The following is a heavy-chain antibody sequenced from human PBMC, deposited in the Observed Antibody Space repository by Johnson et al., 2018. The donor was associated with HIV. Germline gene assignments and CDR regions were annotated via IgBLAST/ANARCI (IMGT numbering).Heavy chain of an antibody. Sequence: VQLVESGGGLVQPGGSLRLSCAASGFTFSSSWMNWVRQAPGKGLEWVANIKQDGSQKYYADSVKGRFTISRDNSKNTLYLQMNSLRAEDTAVYYCARAYNYPIWGQGTMLTVSS. CDR1: GFTFSSSW. D-gene: IGHD1-1*01. CDR2: IKQDGSQK. CDR3: ARAYNYPI. V-gene: IGHV3-7*05. J-gene: IGHJ3*02.